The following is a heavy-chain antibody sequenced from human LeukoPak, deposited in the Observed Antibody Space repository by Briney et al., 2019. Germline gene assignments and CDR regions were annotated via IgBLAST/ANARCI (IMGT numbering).Heavy chain of an antibody. CDR2: ISGSGGST. Sequence: GGSLRLSCAASGFTFSSYAMSWVRQAPGKGLQWVSAISGSGGSTYYADSVKGRFTMSRDNSKNTLFLQMNSLRAEDTAVYYCAKDLDYDILTGHFPFDYWGRGTLVTVSS. J-gene: IGHJ4*02. CDR3: AKDLDYDILTGHFPFDY. D-gene: IGHD3-9*01. CDR1: GFTFSSYA. V-gene: IGHV3-23*01.